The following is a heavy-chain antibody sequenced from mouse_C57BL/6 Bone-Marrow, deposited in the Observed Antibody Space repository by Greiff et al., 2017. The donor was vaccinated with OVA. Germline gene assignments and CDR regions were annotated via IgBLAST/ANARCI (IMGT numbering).Heavy chain of an antibody. CDR3: AKVRRAFMDY. J-gene: IGHJ4*01. CDR1: GFTFSDYG. Sequence: EVMLVESGGGLVKPGGSLKLSCAASGFTFSDYGMHWVRQAPEKGLEWVAYISSGSSTIYYADTVKGRFTISRDNAKNTLFLQMTSLRSEDTAMYYCAKVRRAFMDYWGKGTSVTVSS. D-gene: IGHD2-14*01. V-gene: IGHV5-17*01. CDR2: ISSGSSTI.